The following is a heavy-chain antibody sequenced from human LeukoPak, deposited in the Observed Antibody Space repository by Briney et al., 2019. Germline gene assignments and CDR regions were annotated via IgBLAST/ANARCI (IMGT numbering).Heavy chain of an antibody. D-gene: IGHD1-26*01. CDR1: GGSISSYY. CDR2: IYYSGST. J-gene: IGHJ6*02. Sequence: SETLSLTCTGSGGSISSYYWSWIRQPPGKGLEWIGYIYYSGSTNYNPSLKSRVTISVDTSKNQFSLKLSSVTAADTAVYYCARQLGDLVGATVIYYGMDVWGQGTTVAVSS. V-gene: IGHV4-59*08. CDR3: ARQLGDLVGATVIYYGMDV.